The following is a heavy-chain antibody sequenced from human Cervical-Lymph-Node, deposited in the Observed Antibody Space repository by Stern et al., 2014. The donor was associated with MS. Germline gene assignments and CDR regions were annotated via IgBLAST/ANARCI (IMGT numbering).Heavy chain of an antibody. CDR1: GYTFTSYY. V-gene: IGHV1-46*03. D-gene: IGHD3-22*01. CDR2: IHPSGGST. J-gene: IGHJ4*02. Sequence: QVQLVASGAEVKKPGASVKVSCKASGYTFTSYYMHWVRQAPGQGLEWMGIIHPSGGSTNYAQKFPGRVTMTRDNSTSPVYLELSSMRSEDTPVYYWASYSRGYYLFYWGQGTVVT. CDR3: ASYSRGYYLFY.